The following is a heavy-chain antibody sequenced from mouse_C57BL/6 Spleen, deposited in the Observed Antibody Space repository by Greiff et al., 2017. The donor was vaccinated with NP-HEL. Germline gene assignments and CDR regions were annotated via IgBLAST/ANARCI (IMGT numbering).Heavy chain of an antibody. J-gene: IGHJ3*01. V-gene: IGHV1-64*01. D-gene: IGHD2-5*01. Sequence: VQLQQPGAELVKPGASVKLSCKASGYTFTSYWMHWVKQRPGQGLEWIGMIHPNSGSTNYNEKFKSKATLTVDKSSSTAYMQLSSLTSEDSAVYYCARRGYYSNPWFAYWGQGTLVTVSA. CDR1: GYTFTSYW. CDR3: ARRGYYSNPWFAY. CDR2: IHPNSGST.